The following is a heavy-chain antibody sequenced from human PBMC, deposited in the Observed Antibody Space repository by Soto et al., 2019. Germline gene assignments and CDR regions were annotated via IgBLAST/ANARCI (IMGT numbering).Heavy chain of an antibody. V-gene: IGHV1-18*01. J-gene: IGHJ3*02. D-gene: IGHD2-8*01. Sequence: GASVKVSCKASGYTFTSYGISWVRQAPGQGLEWMGWISAYNGNTNYAQKFQGRVTMTTDTSTSTAYMELRSLRSDDTAVYYCARDQTYIVLMVYAPRGAFDIWGQGTMVTVSS. CDR3: ARDQTYIVLMVYAPRGAFDI. CDR2: ISAYNGNT. CDR1: GYTFTSYG.